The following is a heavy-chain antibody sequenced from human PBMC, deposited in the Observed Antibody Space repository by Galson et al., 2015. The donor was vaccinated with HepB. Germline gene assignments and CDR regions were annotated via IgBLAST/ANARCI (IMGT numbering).Heavy chain of an antibody. CDR3: AKDLYGSNRYSDWGAFDI. V-gene: IGHV3-30*18. Sequence: SLRLSCAASGFSFSTYGMYWVRQAPGKGLEWVAVISDDGSSAADSVKGRFTISRDNSKNTVYLQMDSLRAEDTAVYYCAKDLYGSNRYSDWGAFDIWGQGTMVTVSS. J-gene: IGHJ3*02. CDR2: ISDDGSS. D-gene: IGHD3-16*02. CDR1: GFSFSTYG.